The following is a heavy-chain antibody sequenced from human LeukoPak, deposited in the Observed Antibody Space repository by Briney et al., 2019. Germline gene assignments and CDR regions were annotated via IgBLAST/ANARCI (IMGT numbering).Heavy chain of an antibody. CDR1: GYSFTSFW. V-gene: IGHV5-51*01. Sequence: GESLKISCKGTGYSFTSFWIGWVRQMPGKGLEWMGIVYPGDSDTRYSPSFQGQVTISADKSISTAYLQWSSLKASDTAIYYCARLGSSGWYVHDAFDVWGQGTMVTVSS. CDR3: ARLGSSGWYVHDAFDV. CDR2: VYPGDSDT. J-gene: IGHJ3*01. D-gene: IGHD6-13*01.